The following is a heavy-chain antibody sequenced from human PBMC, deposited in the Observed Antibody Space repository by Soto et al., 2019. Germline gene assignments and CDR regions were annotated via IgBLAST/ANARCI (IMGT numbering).Heavy chain of an antibody. CDR1: GVSVTGYY. Sequence: ETLSLTCSVSGVSVTGYYWTWIRHSPGKGLEWIGYVYHTGNTYYNPSLKSRVTISLDTSKNQVSLRLRSVTAADTAVYYCAREQYNWKLWGQGTLVTVSS. V-gene: IGHV4-59*02. J-gene: IGHJ4*02. CDR3: AREQYNWKL. D-gene: IGHD1-20*01. CDR2: VYHTGNT.